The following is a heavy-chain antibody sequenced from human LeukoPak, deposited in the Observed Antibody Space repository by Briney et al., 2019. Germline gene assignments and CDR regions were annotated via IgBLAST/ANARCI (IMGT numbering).Heavy chain of an antibody. V-gene: IGHV1-46*01. Sequence: ASVKVSCKASGYIFTGYYMHWVRQAPGQGLEWMGIINCSGGTTNYAQKFQGRVSITRDTSTSAVYMDLSSLRPEDTAVYYCARGSSVWFDYWGQGTLVTVSS. CDR1: GYIFTGYY. D-gene: IGHD6-19*01. CDR3: ARGSSVWFDY. J-gene: IGHJ4*02. CDR2: INCSGGTT.